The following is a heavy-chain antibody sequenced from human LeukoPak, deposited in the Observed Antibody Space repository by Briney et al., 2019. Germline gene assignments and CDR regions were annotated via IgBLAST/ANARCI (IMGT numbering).Heavy chain of an antibody. V-gene: IGHV1-69*05. CDR1: GGTFSSYA. CDR3: ARSTSYCGGDCYPLDY. Sequence: SVKVSCKASGGTFSSYAISWVRQAPGQGLEWMGGILPIFGTANYAQKFQGRVTITTDESTSTAYMELSSLRSEDTAVYYCARSTSYCGGDCYPLDYWGQGTLVTVSS. D-gene: IGHD2-21*01. CDR2: ILPIFGTA. J-gene: IGHJ4*02.